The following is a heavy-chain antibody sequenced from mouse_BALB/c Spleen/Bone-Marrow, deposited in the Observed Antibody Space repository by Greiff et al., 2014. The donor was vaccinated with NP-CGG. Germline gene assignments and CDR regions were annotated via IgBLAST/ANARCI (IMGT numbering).Heavy chain of an antibody. J-gene: IGHJ2*01. CDR1: GFTLTDYY. CDR3: ARDRGLTYFDY. V-gene: IGHV7-3*02. Sequence: EVKLMESGGGLVQPGDSLRLSCATSGFTLTDYYMNWVRQPPGKALEWLGFIRNKANGYTTEYSASVKGRFTISRDNSQSILYLQMNTLRAEDSATYYCARDRGLTYFDYWGQGTTLTVSS. D-gene: IGHD2-4*01. CDR2: IRNKANGYTT.